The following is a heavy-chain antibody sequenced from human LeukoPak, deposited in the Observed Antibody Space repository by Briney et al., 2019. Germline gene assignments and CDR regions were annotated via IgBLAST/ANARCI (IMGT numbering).Heavy chain of an antibody. CDR3: STRGYSGDDYFDY. Sequence: ASVKISCKASGYSFTEYYMHWVQLAPGKGLVWMGRVDPEDGETIYAERFQGRVTLTADTSTDTAYMELTSLRSEDTAVYYCSTRGYSGDDYFDYWGQGTLVTVSS. CDR2: VDPEDGET. D-gene: IGHD5-12*01. J-gene: IGHJ4*02. CDR1: GYSFTEYY. V-gene: IGHV1-69-2*01.